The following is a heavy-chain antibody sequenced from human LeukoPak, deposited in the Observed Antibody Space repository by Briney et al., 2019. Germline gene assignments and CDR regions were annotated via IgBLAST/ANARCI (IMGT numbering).Heavy chain of an antibody. CDR2: IIPIFGTA. V-gene: IGHV1-69*05. D-gene: IGHD4-17*01. CDR1: GGTFSSYA. CDR3: ARDPDDDYGDLHAFDI. J-gene: IGHJ3*02. Sequence: VASVKVSCKASGGTFSSYAISWVRQAPGQGLEWMGRIIPIFGTANYARKFQGRVTITTDESTSTAYMELSSLRSEDTAVYYCARDPDDDYGDLHAFDIWGQGTMVTVSS.